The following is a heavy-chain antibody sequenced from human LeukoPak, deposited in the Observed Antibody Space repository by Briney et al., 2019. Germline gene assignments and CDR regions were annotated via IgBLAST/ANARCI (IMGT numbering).Heavy chain of an antibody. CDR3: ARGPAHSSTLGY. D-gene: IGHD2-2*01. CDR2: INHSGST. J-gene: IGHJ4*02. Sequence: SETLSLTFAVYGGSFSGYYWSWIRQPPGKGVGWIGEINHSGSTNYNPALKSRVTISVDTSKNQFSLKLSSVTAADTAVYYCARGPAHSSTLGYWGQGTLVTVSS. CDR1: GGSFSGYY. V-gene: IGHV4-34*01.